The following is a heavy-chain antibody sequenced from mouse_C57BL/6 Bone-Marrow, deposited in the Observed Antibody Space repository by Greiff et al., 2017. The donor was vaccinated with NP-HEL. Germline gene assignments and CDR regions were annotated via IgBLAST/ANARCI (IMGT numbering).Heavy chain of an antibody. Sequence: VQLQQPGAELVMPGASVKLSCTASGYTFTSYWMHWVKQRPGQGLEWIGEIDPSDSYTNYNQKFKGKSTLTVDKSSSTAYMQLSSLTSEDAAVYYCARSRQLSSMDYWGQGTSVTVSS. J-gene: IGHJ4*01. CDR3: ARSRQLSSMDY. CDR1: GYTFTSYW. D-gene: IGHD3-2*02. V-gene: IGHV1-69*01. CDR2: IDPSDSYT.